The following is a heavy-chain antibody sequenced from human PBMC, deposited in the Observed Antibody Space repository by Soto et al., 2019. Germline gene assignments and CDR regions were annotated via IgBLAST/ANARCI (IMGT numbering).Heavy chain of an antibody. CDR2: IYWDDDK. CDR3: SHMESRVASYGLDV. V-gene: IGHV2-5*02. J-gene: IGHJ6*02. CDR1: GFSLDTSGVG. Sequence: QITLKESGPPLVQPTQTLTLTCTFSGFSLDTSGVGVAWIRQPPGKALEWLTLIYWDDDKRYSPSLRSRLTITKDTSEHRVVLTMTNMDPVDTATYYCSHMESRVASYGLDVWGQGTTVTVSS. D-gene: IGHD3-3*01.